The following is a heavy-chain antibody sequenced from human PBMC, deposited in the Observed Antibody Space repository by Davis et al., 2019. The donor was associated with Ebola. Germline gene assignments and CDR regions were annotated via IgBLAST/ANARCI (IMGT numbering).Heavy chain of an antibody. J-gene: IGHJ3*02. V-gene: IGHV3-21*04. CDR1: GFTFSTYT. Sequence: GGSLRLSCAASGFTFSTYTMTWVRQAPGKGLEWVSSISISSAFIYYADSVKGRFTISRDNAKNSLYLQMNSLRAEDTAVYYCAKVRDWRYQNDAFDIWGQGTMVTVSS. CDR3: AKVRDWRYQNDAFDI. CDR2: ISISSAFI. D-gene: IGHD2-21*02.